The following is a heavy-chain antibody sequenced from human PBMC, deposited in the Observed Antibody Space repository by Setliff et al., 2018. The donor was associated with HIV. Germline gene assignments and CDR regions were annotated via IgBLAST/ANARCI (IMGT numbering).Heavy chain of an antibody. Sequence: GGSLRLSCEAYGSTFDYYAMTWVRQAPGKGLEWVSGISGSGDRTFYADSVKGRFTVSRDNSKDTLFLQMNSLRAEDTAVYYCARRGSDKYYLDSWGQGTLVTVSS. J-gene: IGHJ4*02. CDR1: GSTFDYYA. V-gene: IGHV3-23*01. CDR2: ISGSGDRT. D-gene: IGHD3-16*01. CDR3: ARRGSDKYYLDS.